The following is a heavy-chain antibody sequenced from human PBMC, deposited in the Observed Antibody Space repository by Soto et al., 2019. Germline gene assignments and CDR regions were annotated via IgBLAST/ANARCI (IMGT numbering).Heavy chain of an antibody. CDR1: GYTFTSYA. D-gene: IGHD6-13*01. CDR2: INAGNGNT. V-gene: IGHV1-3*01. J-gene: IGHJ4*02. Sequence: ASVKVSCKASGYTFTSYAMHWVRQAPGQRLEWMGWINAGNGNTKYSQKFQGRVTITRDTSASTAYMELSSLRSEDTAVYYCARDVSIAAALYDYWGQGTLVTVSS. CDR3: ARDVSIAAALYDY.